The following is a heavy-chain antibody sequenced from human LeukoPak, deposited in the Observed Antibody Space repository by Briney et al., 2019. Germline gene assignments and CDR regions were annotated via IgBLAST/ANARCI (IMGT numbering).Heavy chain of an antibody. CDR3: EGVGSSSEDY. CDR2: INHSGST. Sequence: PSETLSLTCAVYGGSFSGYYWSWIRQPPGKGLEWIGEINHSGSTNYNPSLESRVTISVDTSKNQFSLKLSSVTAADTAVYYCEGVGSSSEDYWGQGTLVTVSS. J-gene: IGHJ4*02. D-gene: IGHD6-6*01. V-gene: IGHV4-34*01. CDR1: GGSFSGYY.